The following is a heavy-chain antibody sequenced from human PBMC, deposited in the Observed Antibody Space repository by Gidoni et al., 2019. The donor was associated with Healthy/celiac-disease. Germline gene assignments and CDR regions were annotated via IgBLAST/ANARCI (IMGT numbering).Heavy chain of an antibody. V-gene: IGHV4-34*01. CDR1: GGSFSGYY. CDR3: ARGRLGTSWRRGGPVVPAAMRGEVDY. Sequence: QVQLQQWGAGLLKPSETLSLTCAVYGGSFSGYYWSWIRHPPGKGLAWIGEIKHSGSTNYNPSRKSRVTISVDTSKNQFSLKLSSVTAADTAVYYCARGRLGTSWRRGGPVVPAAMRGEVDYWGQGTLVTVSS. CDR2: IKHSGST. D-gene: IGHD2-2*01. J-gene: IGHJ4*02.